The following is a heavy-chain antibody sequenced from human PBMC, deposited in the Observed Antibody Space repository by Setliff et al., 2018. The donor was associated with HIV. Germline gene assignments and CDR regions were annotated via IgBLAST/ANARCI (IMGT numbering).Heavy chain of an antibody. J-gene: IGHJ5*02. CDR2: IYTSGST. V-gene: IGHV4-4*07. CDR1: GDSISNYY. CDR3: ARAPLSGGSFGWFDP. D-gene: IGHD2-15*01. Sequence: CTVSGDSISNYYWSWVRQPPGKGLEWIGRIYTSGSTNYNPSLKSRVTISIDTSKNQFSLKLSSVTAADTAVYYCARAPLSGGSFGWFDPWGQGTLVTVSS.